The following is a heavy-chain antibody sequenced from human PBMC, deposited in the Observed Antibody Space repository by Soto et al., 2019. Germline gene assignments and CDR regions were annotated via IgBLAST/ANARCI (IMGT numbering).Heavy chain of an antibody. V-gene: IGHV3-7*01. CDR3: AKDQDDSSDAFNI. CDR1: GITFRNYW. CDR2: IKQDGSEK. D-gene: IGHD3-3*01. J-gene: IGHJ3*02. Sequence: GGSLRLSCAASGITFRNYWMTWVRQAPGKGLEWVANIKQDGSEKYYVDSVKGRFTISRDNAKNSLYLQMNSLRAEDTAVYYCAKDQDDSSDAFNIWGKGKMVT.